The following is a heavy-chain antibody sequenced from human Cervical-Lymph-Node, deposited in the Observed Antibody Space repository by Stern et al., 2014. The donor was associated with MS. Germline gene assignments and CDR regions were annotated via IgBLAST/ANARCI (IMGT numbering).Heavy chain of an antibody. J-gene: IGHJ4*02. CDR3: ARQTTAWASDV. V-gene: IGHV5-51*01. D-gene: IGHD1-14*01. CDR1: GYKFSIYW. Sequence: VQLVESGAELIRPGESLKISCKGSGYKFSIYWIAWVRQMPGKGLERMGIFYPGDSETRYSPSFQGQVTMSADKSTSTAYLQWSSLNASDTAMYFCARQTTAWASDVWGQGTLVTVSS. CDR2: FYPGDSET.